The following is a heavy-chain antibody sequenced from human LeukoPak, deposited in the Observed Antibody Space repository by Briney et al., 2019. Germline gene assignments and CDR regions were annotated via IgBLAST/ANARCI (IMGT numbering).Heavy chain of an antibody. CDR1: GGSISSGNYY. J-gene: IGHJ4*02. CDR3: ARGRDSRGYQFMGFDS. CDR2: IWADGAP. D-gene: IGHD3-22*01. Sequence: SETLSLTRIVSGGSISSGNYYWSWIRQPAGKGLEWIGRIWADGAPTYRPSLKSRVTISVDTSKNQFSLRLSSVTAADTAVYYCARGRDSRGYQFMGFDSWGPGALVTVSS. V-gene: IGHV4-61*02.